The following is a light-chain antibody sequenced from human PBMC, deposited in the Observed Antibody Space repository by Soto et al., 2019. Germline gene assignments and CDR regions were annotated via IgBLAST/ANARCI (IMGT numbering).Light chain of an antibody. V-gene: IGKV3-11*01. J-gene: IGKJ4*01. CDR3: QQRSNWPPLT. CDR1: QSVSNY. CDR2: DAS. Sequence: EIVLTQSPATLSLSPGEKATLSCRASQSVSNYLAWYQQKPGQAPRLLIYDASTRATGIPARFSGSVSGTDFTLTISSLEPEDFAVYYCQQRSNWPPLTFGGGTKVEIK.